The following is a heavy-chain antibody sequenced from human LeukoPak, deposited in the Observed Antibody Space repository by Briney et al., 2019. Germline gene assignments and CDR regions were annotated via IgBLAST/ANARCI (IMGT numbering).Heavy chain of an antibody. V-gene: IGHV2-5*02. CDR3: AHRQGYWYSSSFGYFDY. D-gene: IGHD6-13*01. CDR1: GFSLSTGGVG. Sequence: RVSGPTLVRPPPTLTLTCTFSGFSLSTGGVGVGSIRQPPGKALEWLPLIYWDDDKHYSPSLKSRLTITKDTSKNQVVLTMTNMHPVDTATYYCAHRQGYWYSSSFGYFDYWGQGTLVTVSS. CDR2: IYWDDDK. J-gene: IGHJ4*02.